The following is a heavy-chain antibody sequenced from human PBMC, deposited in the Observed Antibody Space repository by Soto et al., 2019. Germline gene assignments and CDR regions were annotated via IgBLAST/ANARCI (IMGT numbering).Heavy chain of an antibody. CDR1: GFRFSTYG. CDR3: SKDTGADY. V-gene: IGHV3-30*18. CDR2: ISYDGSDQ. J-gene: IGHJ4*02. D-gene: IGHD3-10*01. Sequence: QVQLVESGGGVVQPGRSLRLSCAASGFRFSTYGMYWVRQAPGKGLEWVARISYDGSDQFYGDSVKGRFTISRDNSKNTLYLQMNSLRSEDRAVYYCSKDTGADYWGQGTVVTVSA.